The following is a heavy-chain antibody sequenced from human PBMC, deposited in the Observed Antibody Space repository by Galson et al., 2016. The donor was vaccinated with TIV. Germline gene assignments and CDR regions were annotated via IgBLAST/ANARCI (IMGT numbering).Heavy chain of an antibody. D-gene: IGHD3-3*01. J-gene: IGHJ4*02. Sequence: SLRLSCAASGFTFTTYAMNWVRQAPGKGLEWVSSISFTGGGTYYADSVKGRFTVSRDNSKNTVYLQMNRLRTDDTATYFCAKDRVKTVFGAGSFDFWGQGTRLTVSS. CDR2: ISFTGGGT. CDR3: AKDRVKTVFGAGSFDF. V-gene: IGHV3-23*01. CDR1: GFTFTTYA.